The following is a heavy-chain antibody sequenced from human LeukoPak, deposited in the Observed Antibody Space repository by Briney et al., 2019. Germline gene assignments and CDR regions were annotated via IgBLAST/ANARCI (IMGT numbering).Heavy chain of an antibody. CDR2: INPSGGST. V-gene: IGHV1-46*01. CDR1: GYTFTSYY. J-gene: IGHJ5*02. Sequence: ASVKVSCKASGYTFTSYYMHWVRQAPGQGLEWMGIINPSGGSTSYAQKFQGRVTVTRDTSISTAYMELSRLRSDDTAVYYCASSLRGSAFDPWGQGTLVTVSS. CDR3: ASSLRGSAFDP. D-gene: IGHD3-10*01.